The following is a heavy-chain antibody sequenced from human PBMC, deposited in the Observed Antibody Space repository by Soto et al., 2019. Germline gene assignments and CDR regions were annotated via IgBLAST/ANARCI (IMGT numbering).Heavy chain of an antibody. Sequence: PSETLSLTCAVYGGSFSGYYWSWIRQPPGKGLEWIGEINHSGSTNYNPSLKSRVTISVDTSKNQFSLKLSSVTAADTAVYYCAREGTVESYFDYWGQGTLVTVSS. D-gene: IGHD4-17*01. V-gene: IGHV4-34*01. CDR2: INHSGST. J-gene: IGHJ4*02. CDR3: AREGTVESYFDY. CDR1: GGSFSGYY.